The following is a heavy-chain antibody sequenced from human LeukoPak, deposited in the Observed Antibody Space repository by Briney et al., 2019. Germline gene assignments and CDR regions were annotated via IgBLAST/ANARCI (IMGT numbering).Heavy chain of an antibody. CDR3: ARSIAARRYYYGMDV. J-gene: IGHJ6*02. CDR2: ISSSSSYT. V-gene: IGHV3-11*06. Sequence: GGSLRLSCAASGFTFSDYYMSWIRQAPGKGLEWVSYISSSSSYTNYADSVKGRFTISRDNAKNSLYLQMNSLRAEDTAVYYCARSIAARRYYYGMDVWGQGITVTVSS. CDR1: GFTFSDYY. D-gene: IGHD6-6*01.